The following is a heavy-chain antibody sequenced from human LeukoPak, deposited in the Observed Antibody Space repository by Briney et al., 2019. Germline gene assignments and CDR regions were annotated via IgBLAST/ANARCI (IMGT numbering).Heavy chain of an antibody. Sequence: PGRSLRLSCAASGFTFSSYGMHWVRQAPGKGLEWVAVIWYDGSNKYYADSVKGRFTISRDNSKNTLYLQMNSLRAEDTAVYYCARASTLYYYDTSGYFYWGQGTLVTVSS. CDR3: ARASTLYYYDTSGYFY. CDR1: GFTFSSYG. D-gene: IGHD3-22*01. J-gene: IGHJ4*02. V-gene: IGHV3-33*01. CDR2: IWYDGSNK.